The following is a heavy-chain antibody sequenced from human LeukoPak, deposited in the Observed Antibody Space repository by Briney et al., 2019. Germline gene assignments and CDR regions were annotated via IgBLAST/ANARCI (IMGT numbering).Heavy chain of an antibody. D-gene: IGHD2-8*01. Sequence: KSGGSLRLSCAASGFTFSTFGMHWVRQAPGEGLEWVAYIGYSGANTYYADSVKGRFTISRDDSKNTVHLQMNSLRAADTALYSCARDLNGKFYIAYRGQGTLVTVSS. V-gene: IGHV3-30*02. CDR1: GFTFSTFG. CDR3: ARDLNGKFYIAY. J-gene: IGHJ4*02. CDR2: IGYSGANT.